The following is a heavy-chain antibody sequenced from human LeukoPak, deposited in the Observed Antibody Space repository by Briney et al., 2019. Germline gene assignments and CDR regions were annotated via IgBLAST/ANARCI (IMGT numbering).Heavy chain of an antibody. J-gene: IGHJ6*03. D-gene: IGHD3-9*01. V-gene: IGHV1-8*01. CDR1: GYTFTSYD. Sequence: ASVKVSCKASGYTFTSYDINWVRQATGQGLEWMGWMNPNSGNTGYAQKFQGRVTMTRNTSISTAYMELSSLRSEDTAVYYCAREVTGYSTYYHYYYIDVWGKGTTVTISS. CDR2: MNPNSGNT. CDR3: AREVTGYSTYYHYYYIDV.